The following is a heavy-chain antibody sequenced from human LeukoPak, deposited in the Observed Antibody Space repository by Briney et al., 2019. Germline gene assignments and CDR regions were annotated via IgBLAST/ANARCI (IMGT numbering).Heavy chain of an antibody. D-gene: IGHD3-22*01. CDR1: GGSISSSSYY. J-gene: IGHJ4*02. V-gene: IGHV4-39*07. CDR2: IYYSGST. Sequence: PSETLSLTCTVSGGSISSSSYYWGWIRQPPGKGLEWIGSIYYSGSTYYNPSLKSRVTISVDTSKNQFSLKLSSVTAADTAVYYCARACTYYYGSSGYCFDYWGQGTLVTVSS. CDR3: ARACTYYYGSSGYCFDY.